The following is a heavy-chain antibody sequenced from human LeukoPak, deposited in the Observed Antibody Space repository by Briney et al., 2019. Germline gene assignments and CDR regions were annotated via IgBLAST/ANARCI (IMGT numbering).Heavy chain of an antibody. CDR3: AREPIFGVVGGVDY. V-gene: IGHV4-4*07. D-gene: IGHD3-3*01. CDR1: GGSISSYY. CDR2: IYTSGTT. Sequence: PSETLSLTCTVSGGSISSYYWSWIRQPAGKGLEWIGRIYTSGTTNYNPSLKSRVTISVDTSKNQFSLKLSSVTAADTAVYYCAREPIFGVVGGVDYWGQGTLVTVSS. J-gene: IGHJ4*02.